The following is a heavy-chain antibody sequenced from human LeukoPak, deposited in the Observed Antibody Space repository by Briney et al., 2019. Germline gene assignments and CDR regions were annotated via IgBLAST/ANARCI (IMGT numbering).Heavy chain of an antibody. V-gene: IGHV4-61*02. D-gene: IGHD6-13*01. J-gene: IGHJ3*02. CDR2: IYTSGST. CDR3: ARDHIAAARGNPFDI. CDR1: GGSISSGSYY. Sequence: PSETLSLTCTVSGGSISSGSYYWSWIRQPAGKGLEWIGRIYTSGSTNYNPSLKSRVTISVDTSKNQFSLKLSSVTAADTAVYYCARDHIAAARGNPFDIWGQGTMVTVSS.